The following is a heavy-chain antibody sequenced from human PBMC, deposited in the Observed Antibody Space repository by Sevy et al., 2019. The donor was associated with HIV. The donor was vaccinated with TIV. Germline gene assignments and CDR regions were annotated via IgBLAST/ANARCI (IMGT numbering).Heavy chain of an antibody. CDR2: MYHRGTT. CDR1: GDSIISSHW. Sequence: SETLSLTCTVSGDSIISSHWWSWFRQTPGKGLEWIGDMYHRGTTNYNPSLKTRVIISVDKAKNQFFLKLTSVTAADTAVYYCAAAAGNDILGYYFGSWGQGSSVTVSS. CDR3: AAAAGNDILGYYFGS. V-gene: IGHV4-4*02. D-gene: IGHD6-13*01. J-gene: IGHJ4*02.